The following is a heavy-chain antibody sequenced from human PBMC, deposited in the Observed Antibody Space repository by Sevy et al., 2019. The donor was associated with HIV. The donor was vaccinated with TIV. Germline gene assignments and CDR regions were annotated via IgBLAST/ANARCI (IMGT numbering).Heavy chain of an antibody. CDR2: ISSSSTTI. CDR3: ARGMSTTSHSAFDI. CDR1: GFAFSNYR. V-gene: IGHV3-48*02. D-gene: IGHD1-26*01. J-gene: IGHJ3*02. Sequence: GGSLRLSCAASGFAFSNYRMNWVRQAPGKGLEWVSYISSSSTTIYYADSVKGRFTISRDNAKNSLYLQMNSLRDEDTAVCYCARGMSTTSHSAFDIWGQGTMVTVSS.